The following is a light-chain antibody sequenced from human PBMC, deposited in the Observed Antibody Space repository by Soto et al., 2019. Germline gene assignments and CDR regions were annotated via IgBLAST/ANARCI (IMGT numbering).Light chain of an antibody. CDR1: QSLTMW. V-gene: IGKV1-5*03. Sequence: DIHMTQSPSTLSASVGDRVTITCRASQSLTMWLAGYQQKPGKAPNLLIYKTTSLESGVPSRFSGSGSGTEFTLTISSLQPDDFATYYCQHWTDYSWMFGQGTKVEVK. CDR2: KTT. CDR3: QHWTDYSWM. J-gene: IGKJ1*01.